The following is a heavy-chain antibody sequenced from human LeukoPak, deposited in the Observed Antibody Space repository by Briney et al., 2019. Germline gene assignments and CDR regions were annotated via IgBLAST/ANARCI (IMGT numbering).Heavy chain of an antibody. D-gene: IGHD1-26*01. J-gene: IGHJ4*02. CDR1: GFSFSNSW. CDR2: IKQDASTK. V-gene: IGHV3-7*01. CDR3: ARDTIGSLDY. Sequence: PGGSLRLSCAASGFSFSNSWMAWVRQAPGQGLEWVANIKQDASTKHYAGSLKGRFTISRDNPRSSLYLQMHSLTVDDTAVYFCARDTIGSLDYWGQGILVTVAS.